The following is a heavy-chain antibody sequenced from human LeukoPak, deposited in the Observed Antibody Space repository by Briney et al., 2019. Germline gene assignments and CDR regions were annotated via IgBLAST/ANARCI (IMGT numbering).Heavy chain of an antibody. V-gene: IGHV3-48*04. J-gene: IGHJ3*02. CDR2: ISSSGSTI. CDR1: GFTFSSYG. CDR3: ARDNVYYYGSGNAFDI. D-gene: IGHD3-10*01. Sequence: GGSLRLSCAASGFTFSSYGMHWVRQAPGKGLEWVSYISSSGSTIYYADSVKGRFTISRDNAKNSLYLQMNSLRAEDTAVYYCARDNVYYYGSGNAFDIWGQGTMVTVSS.